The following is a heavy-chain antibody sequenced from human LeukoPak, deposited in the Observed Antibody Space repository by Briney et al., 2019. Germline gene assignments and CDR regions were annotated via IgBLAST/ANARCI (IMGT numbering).Heavy chain of an antibody. D-gene: IGHD5-18*01. CDR3: ARDGYSFGHDFDY. CDR1: GFTFSSYW. V-gene: IGHV3-74*01. CDR2: IKGDGSST. J-gene: IGHJ4*02. Sequence: GGSLRLSCAAPGFTFSSYWMHWVRRTPGKGLVWVSRIKGDGSSTSYADSVKGRFTISRDNAKNTLYLQMNSLRAEDTAVYYCARDGYSFGHDFDYWGQGTLVTVSS.